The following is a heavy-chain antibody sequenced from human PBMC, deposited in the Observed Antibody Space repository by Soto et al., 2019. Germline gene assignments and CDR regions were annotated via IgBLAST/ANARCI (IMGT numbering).Heavy chain of an antibody. CDR1: GFTFSSYA. V-gene: IGHV3-64D*08. D-gene: IGHD3-16*02. J-gene: IGHJ4*02. Sequence: PGGSLRLSCSASGFTFSSYAMHWVRQAPGKGLEYVSAISSNGGSTYYADSVKGRFTISRDNSKNTLYLQMSSLRAEDTAVYYCVKEGIMITFGGVIVTPSFDYWGQGTLVTV. CDR3: VKEGIMITFGGVIVTPSFDY. CDR2: ISSNGGST.